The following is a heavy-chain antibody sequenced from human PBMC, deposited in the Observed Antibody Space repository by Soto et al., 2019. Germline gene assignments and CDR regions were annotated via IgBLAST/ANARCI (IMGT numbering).Heavy chain of an antibody. D-gene: IGHD2-2*01. CDR2: ISSSSSYI. J-gene: IGHJ4*02. CDR3: ARDQGYCSSTSCTIDY. V-gene: IGHV3-21*01. CDR1: GFTFSSYS. Sequence: GGSLRLSCAASGFTFSSYSMNWVRQAPGKGLEWVSSISSSSSYIYYADSVKGRFTISRDNAKNSLYLQMNSLRAEDTAVYYCARDQGYCSSTSCTIDYWGQGTLVTVSS.